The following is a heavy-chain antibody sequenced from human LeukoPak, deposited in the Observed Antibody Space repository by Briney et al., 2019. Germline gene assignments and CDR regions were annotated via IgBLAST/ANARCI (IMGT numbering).Heavy chain of an antibody. CDR3: ARDSSGYVLYDAFDI. Sequence: GGSLRLSCAASGFTFSSYSMNWVRQAPGKALVWVSSISSSSSYIYYADSVKGRFTISRDNAKNSLYMQMNSLRAEDTAVYYCARDSSGYVLYDAFDIWGQGTMVTV. CDR2: ISSSSSYI. D-gene: IGHD3-22*01. CDR1: GFTFSSYS. J-gene: IGHJ3*02. V-gene: IGHV3-21*01.